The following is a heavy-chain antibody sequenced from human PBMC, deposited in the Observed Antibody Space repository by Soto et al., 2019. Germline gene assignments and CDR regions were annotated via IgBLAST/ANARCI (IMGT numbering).Heavy chain of an antibody. CDR3: ATYTAFAKYYFDY. D-gene: IGHD3-16*01. Sequence: SDTLSLTCAVSGVSITTNGYSWSWIRQPPGKGLEWIGYIYPSGTIFYNPSLNSRVTISADTSNNQFSLKLTSVTAADTAVYFCATYTAFAKYYFDYWGRGTLVTVSS. J-gene: IGHJ4*02. V-gene: IGHV4-30-2*01. CDR2: IYPSGTI. CDR1: GVSITTNGYS.